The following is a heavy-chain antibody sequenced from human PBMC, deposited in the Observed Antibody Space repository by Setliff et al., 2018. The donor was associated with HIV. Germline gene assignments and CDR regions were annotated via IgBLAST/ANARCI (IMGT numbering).Heavy chain of an antibody. Sequence: TLVNPTQTLTLTCTFSGFSLTTSGVGVGWIRQPPGKALEWLAVIHWNDANHYSPSLKTRLSITKDTSKNQMVLTTTNMDPVDTATYYCVHRVVWGGLDVWGQGTTVTVSS. D-gene: IGHD2-8*02. V-gene: IGHV2-5*01. CDR1: GFSLTTSGVG. J-gene: IGHJ6*02. CDR2: IHWNDAN. CDR3: VHRVVWGGLDV.